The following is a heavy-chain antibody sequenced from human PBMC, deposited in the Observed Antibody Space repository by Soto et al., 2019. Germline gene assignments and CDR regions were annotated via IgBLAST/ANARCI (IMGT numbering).Heavy chain of an antibody. J-gene: IGHJ4*02. Sequence: SETLSLTCTVSGGSISSSSYYWGWIRQPPGKGLEWIGGIYYSGSTYYNPSLKSRVTISVDTSKNQFSLKLSSVTAADTAVYYCARRDQTGLDYWGQGTLVTVSS. CDR2: IYYSGST. V-gene: IGHV4-39*01. CDR3: ARRDQTGLDY. CDR1: GGSISSSSYY.